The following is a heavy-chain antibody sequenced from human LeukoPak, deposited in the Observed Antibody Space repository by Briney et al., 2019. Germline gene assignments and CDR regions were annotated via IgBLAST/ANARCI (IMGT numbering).Heavy chain of an antibody. J-gene: IGHJ4*02. CDR2: INHSGST. V-gene: IGHV4-34*01. CDR1: GGSFSGYY. D-gene: IGHD6-19*01. Sequence: SETLSLTCAVYGGSFSGYYWSWIRQPPGKGLEWIGEINHSGSTNYNPSLKSRVTISVDTSKNQFSLKLSSVTAADTAVYYCSIGGGGWYPDYWGQGTLVTVSS. CDR3: SIGGGGWYPDY.